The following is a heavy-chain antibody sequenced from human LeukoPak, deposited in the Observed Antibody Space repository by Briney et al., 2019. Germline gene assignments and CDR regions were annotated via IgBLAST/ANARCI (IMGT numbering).Heavy chain of an antibody. CDR2: ISAYNGNT. CDR3: GRDQGVPAPRNFDL. CDR1: GYTFTSYG. D-gene: IGHD2-2*01. J-gene: IGHJ2*01. Sequence: ASVKVSCKASGYTFTSYGISWVRDAPGQGLEWMGWISAYNGNTNYAQKLQGRVTMTTDTSTSTAYMELRSLRSNDTAVYYCGRDQGVPAPRNFDLWGGGTLVTVSS. V-gene: IGHV1-18*01.